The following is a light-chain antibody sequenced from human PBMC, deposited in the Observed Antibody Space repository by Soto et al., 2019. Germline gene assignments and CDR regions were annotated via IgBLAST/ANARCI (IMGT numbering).Light chain of an antibody. CDR2: ASS. V-gene: IGKV1-39*01. Sequence: DIQMTQSPSSLSASVGDRVTITCRTSQSVSIYVNWYQQKPGKAPILLIYASSSLQSGVPSRFSGSGSGTDFTLTISCLQSEDFATYYCQQYYSYPWTFGQGTKV. CDR1: QSVSIY. CDR3: QQYYSYPWT. J-gene: IGKJ1*01.